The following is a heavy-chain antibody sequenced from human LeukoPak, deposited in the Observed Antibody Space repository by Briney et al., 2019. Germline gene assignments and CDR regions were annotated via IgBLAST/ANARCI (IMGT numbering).Heavy chain of an antibody. Sequence: ASVNDSCKPSLYTFTTYGIGWVPQAPRQGGEWRGWISTSNGTTNTAQNDKGRVTMTTNTSTTTAYMELRSLTSDDTAVYYCARDRAVRGSQNYWGQGTLVTVSS. J-gene: IGHJ4*02. CDR1: LYTFTTYG. CDR3: ARDRAVRGSQNY. CDR2: ISTSNGTT. D-gene: IGHD1-26*01. V-gene: IGHV1-18*01.